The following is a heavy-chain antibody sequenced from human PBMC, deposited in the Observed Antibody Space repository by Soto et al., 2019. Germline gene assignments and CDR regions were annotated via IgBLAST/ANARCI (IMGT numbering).Heavy chain of an antibody. D-gene: IGHD3-3*01. V-gene: IGHV3-7*01. Sequence: EVQLVESGGGLVQPGGSLRLSCAASGFTFSSYWMSWVRQAPGKGLEWVANIKQDGSEKYYVDSVKGRFTISRDNAKNSLYLEMTGLRAGDTSGYSCARDKEGGTIFGVAPGAFNIWGQGTMVTVSS. CDR1: GFTFSSYW. CDR3: ARDKEGGTIFGVAPGAFNI. J-gene: IGHJ3*02. CDR2: IKQDGSEK.